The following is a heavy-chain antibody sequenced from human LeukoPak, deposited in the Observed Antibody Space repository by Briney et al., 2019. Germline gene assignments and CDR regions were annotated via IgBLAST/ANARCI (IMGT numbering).Heavy chain of an antibody. Sequence: GGSLRLSCAASGFTVTTYATRWVRHAPGEGLEWGSCVSDTGERTYYTDSVKGRFTISRANSKNTLYLNMYSLRADHTAVLYCARVGGSGFDNWGQGNLVSVSS. CDR2: VSDTGERT. J-gene: IGHJ4*02. V-gene: IGHV3-23*01. CDR1: GFTVTTYA. CDR3: ARVGGSGFDN. D-gene: IGHD3-10*01.